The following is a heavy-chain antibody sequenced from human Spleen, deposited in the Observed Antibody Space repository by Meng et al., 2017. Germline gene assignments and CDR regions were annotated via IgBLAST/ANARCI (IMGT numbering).Heavy chain of an antibody. CDR1: GFTFSSYG. V-gene: IGHV3-33*01. CDR2: IWYDGSNK. D-gene: IGHD3-9*01. CDR3: AREGYDILTGYLPSYYYYGMDV. J-gene: IGHJ6*02. Sequence: GESLKISCAASGFTFSSYGMHWVRQAPGKGLEWVAVIWYDGSNKYYADSVKGRFTISRDNSKNTLYLQMNSLRAEDTAVYYCAREGYDILTGYLPSYYYYGMDVWGQGTTVTVS.